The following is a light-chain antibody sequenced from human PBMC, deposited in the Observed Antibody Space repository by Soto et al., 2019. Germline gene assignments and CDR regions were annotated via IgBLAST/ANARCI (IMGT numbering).Light chain of an antibody. Sequence: EIVLTQSPGTLSLSPGERATLSCRASPSVSSSYLAWYQQKPGQAPRRLIYGASSRATGIPDRFSGSGSGTHFTLTISRLEPEDFAVYYCQQYGSSPPYTFGQGTKLEIK. CDR2: GAS. J-gene: IGKJ2*01. V-gene: IGKV3-20*01. CDR3: QQYGSSPPYT. CDR1: PSVSSSY.